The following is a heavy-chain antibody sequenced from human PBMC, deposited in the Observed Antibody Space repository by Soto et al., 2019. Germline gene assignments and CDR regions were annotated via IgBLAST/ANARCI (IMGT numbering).Heavy chain of an antibody. V-gene: IGHV1-69*06. CDR3: ARDRGVDYYDSSGYYHNWFDP. CDR2: IIPIFGTA. D-gene: IGHD3-22*01. Sequence: QVQLVQSGAEVKKPGSSVKVSCKASGGTFSSYAISWVRQAPGQGLEWMGGIIPIFGTANYAQKFQGRVTITAYKSTSTAYIELSSLRSEDTAVYYCARDRGVDYYDSSGYYHNWFDPWGQGTLVTVSS. J-gene: IGHJ5*02. CDR1: GGTFSSYA.